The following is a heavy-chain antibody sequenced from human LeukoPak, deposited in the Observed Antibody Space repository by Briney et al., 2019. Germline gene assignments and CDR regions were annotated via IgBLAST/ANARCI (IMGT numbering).Heavy chain of an antibody. Sequence: SETLSLTCAVYGGSFSGYYWSWIRQPPGKGLEWIGYIYYSGSTSYNPSLKSRVTISVDTSKNQFSLMLTSVTAGDTAVYYCAKASGSSSWSYYFDYWGQGTLVTVSS. J-gene: IGHJ4*02. V-gene: IGHV4-59*01. CDR1: GGSFSGYY. CDR3: AKASGSSSWSYYFDY. CDR2: IYYSGST. D-gene: IGHD6-13*01.